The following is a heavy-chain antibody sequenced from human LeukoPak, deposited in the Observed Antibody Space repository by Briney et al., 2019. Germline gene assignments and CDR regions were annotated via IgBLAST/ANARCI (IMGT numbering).Heavy chain of an antibody. Sequence: SETLSLTCTVSGGSISSSSYYWGWIRQPPGKGLECIGSIYYSGSTYYNPSLKSRVTISVDTSKNQFSLKLSSVTAADTAVYYCARALYYSGYDFWSFDYWGQGTLVTVSS. J-gene: IGHJ4*02. D-gene: IGHD5-12*01. CDR2: IYYSGST. CDR3: ARALYYSGYDFWSFDY. CDR1: GGSISSSSYY. V-gene: IGHV4-39*01.